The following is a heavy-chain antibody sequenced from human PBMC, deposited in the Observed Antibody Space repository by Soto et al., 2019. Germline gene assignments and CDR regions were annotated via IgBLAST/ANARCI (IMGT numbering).Heavy chain of an antibody. CDR2: IKSKTDGGTT. D-gene: IGHD3-22*01. Sequence: GGSLRLSCAASGFTFSSYAMSWVRQAPGKGLEWVGRIKSKTDGGTTDYAAPVKGRFTISRDDSKNTLYLQMNSLKTEDTAVYYCTTHLPYYYDSSGYLGDFDYWGQGTLVTVSS. J-gene: IGHJ4*02. CDR1: GFTFSSYA. CDR3: TTHLPYYYDSSGYLGDFDY. V-gene: IGHV3-15*01.